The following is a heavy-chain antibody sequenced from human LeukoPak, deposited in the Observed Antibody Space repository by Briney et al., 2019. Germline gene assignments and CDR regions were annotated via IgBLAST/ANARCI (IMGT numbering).Heavy chain of an antibody. CDR2: INHSGST. V-gene: IGHV4-34*01. D-gene: IGHD2-21*02. CDR1: GGSFSGYY. CDR3: ARALLYCGGYCYAFDY. Sequence: SETLSLTCAVYGGSFSGYYWSWIRQPPGKGLEWIGEINHSGSTNYNPSLKSRVTISVDTSKNQFSLKLSSVTAADTAVYYCARALLYCGGYCYAFDYWGQGTLVTVSS. J-gene: IGHJ4*02.